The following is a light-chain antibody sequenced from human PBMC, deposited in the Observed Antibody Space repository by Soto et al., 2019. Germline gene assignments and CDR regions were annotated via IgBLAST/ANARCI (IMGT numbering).Light chain of an antibody. Sequence: QPVLTQPPSVSGAPGQRVTISCTGSSSNIGAGYDVHWYQQLPGTAPTLLISGNTDRPSGVPDRFSGSKSGTSASLAITGLQTEDEADYYCQSFDSSLTAGVFGGGTKVTVL. V-gene: IGLV1-40*01. CDR2: GNT. CDR1: SSNIGAGYD. J-gene: IGLJ3*02. CDR3: QSFDSSLTAGV.